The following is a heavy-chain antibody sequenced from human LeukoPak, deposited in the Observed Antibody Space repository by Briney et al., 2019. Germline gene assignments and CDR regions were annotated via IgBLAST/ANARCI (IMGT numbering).Heavy chain of an antibody. CDR2: IFTDDTT. CDR1: GLTVSGNC. Sequence: GGSLRLSCAASGLTVSGNCMNWVRQAPGKGLEWVSAIFTDDTTYYGDSVKGRFTISRDNSKNTLYLQMNSLRAEDTAVYYCAGDAANDAEAFLDYWGQGTLVSVSS. D-gene: IGHD2-8*01. J-gene: IGHJ4*02. CDR3: AGDAANDAEAFLDY. V-gene: IGHV3-66*01.